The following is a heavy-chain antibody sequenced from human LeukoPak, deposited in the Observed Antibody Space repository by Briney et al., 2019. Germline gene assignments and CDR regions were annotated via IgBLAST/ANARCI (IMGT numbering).Heavy chain of an antibody. V-gene: IGHV3-23*01. Sequence: PGGSLRLSCTASGFTFSNFDMGWVRQAPGKGLEWVSAITNRGDGTYFADSVKGRVTISRDNSKDRLYLQLNSLRADDTAVYYCAKDARRTSGWYYFDSWGQGTLVTVSS. CDR3: AKDARRTSGWYYFDS. J-gene: IGHJ4*02. D-gene: IGHD6-19*01. CDR2: ITNRGDGT. CDR1: GFTFSNFD.